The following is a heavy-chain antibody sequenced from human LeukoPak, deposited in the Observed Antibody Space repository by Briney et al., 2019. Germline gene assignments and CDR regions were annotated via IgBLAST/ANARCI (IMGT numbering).Heavy chain of an antibody. CDR1: GGSISSGSYY. J-gene: IGHJ4*02. CDR2: IYTSGST. CDR3: ARFPDPTVTTQVYFDY. Sequence: SETLSLTCTVSGGSISSGSYYWSWIRQPAGKGLEWIGRIYTSGSTNYNPSLKSRVTISVDTSKNQFSLKLSSVTAADTAVYYCARFPDPTVTTQVYFDYWGQGTLVTVSS. V-gene: IGHV4-61*02. D-gene: IGHD4-17*01.